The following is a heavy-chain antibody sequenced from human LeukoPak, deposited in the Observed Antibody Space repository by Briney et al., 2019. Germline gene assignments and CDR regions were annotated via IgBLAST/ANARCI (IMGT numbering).Heavy chain of an antibody. CDR1: GFTFSSYG. CDR2: IWYDGSNK. V-gene: IGHV3-33*01. D-gene: IGHD6-13*01. CDR3: ARAIPREYSSSFGVYGMDV. Sequence: GGSLRLSCAASGFTFSSYGMHWVRQAPGKGLEWVAVIWYDGSNKYYADSVKGRFTISRDNSKNTLYLQMNSLRAEDTAVYYCARAIPREYSSSFGVYGMDVWGQGTTVTVSS. J-gene: IGHJ6*02.